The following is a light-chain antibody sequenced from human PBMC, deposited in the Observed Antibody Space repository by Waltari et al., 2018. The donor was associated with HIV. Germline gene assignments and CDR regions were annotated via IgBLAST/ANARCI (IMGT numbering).Light chain of an antibody. J-gene: IGLJ3*02. CDR1: HSHAGAYNY. CDR2: EVI. V-gene: IGLV2-14*01. CDR3: SSYTTRNTRV. Sequence: QSALTHPASVFGPPVHSITISCTGNHSHAGAYNYVSWYQQIPGNAPKLIVYEVIGRPSWVSNGFSGSKSGHAASLTISGLQAECEADYYCSSYTTRNTRVFGGGTALTVL.